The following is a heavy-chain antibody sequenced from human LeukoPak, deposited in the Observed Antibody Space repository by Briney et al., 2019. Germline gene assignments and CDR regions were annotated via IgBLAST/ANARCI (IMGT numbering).Heavy chain of an antibody. CDR2: IYHSGST. CDR3: ARVPRAIFGVVITYYFDY. V-gene: IGHV4-30-2*01. D-gene: IGHD3-3*01. Sequence: PSETLSLTCTVSGGSISSGGYYWSWIRQPPGKGLEWIGYIYHSGSTYYNPSLKSRVTISVDRSKNQFSLKLSSVTAADTAVYYCARVPRAIFGVVITYYFDYWGQGTLVTVSP. J-gene: IGHJ4*02. CDR1: GGSISSGGYY.